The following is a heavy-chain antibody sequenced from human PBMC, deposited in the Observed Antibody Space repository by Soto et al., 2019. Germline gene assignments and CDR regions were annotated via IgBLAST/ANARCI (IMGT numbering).Heavy chain of an antibody. CDR2: IVVGSGNT. CDR3: ATQSVAAGYYYYGMDV. Sequence: SVKVSCKASGFTFTSSAVQWVRQARGQRLEWIGWIVVGSGNTNYAQKFQERVSITRDMSTSTAYMELSSLRSEDTAVYYCATQSVAAGYYYYGMDVWGQGTTVTVSS. CDR1: GFTFTSSA. V-gene: IGHV1-58*01. D-gene: IGHD6-19*01. J-gene: IGHJ6*02.